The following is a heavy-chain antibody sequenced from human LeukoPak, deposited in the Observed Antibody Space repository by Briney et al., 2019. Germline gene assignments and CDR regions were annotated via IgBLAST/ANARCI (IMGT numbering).Heavy chain of an antibody. Sequence: ASVKVSRKASGYTFTGYYMHWVRQAPGQGLEWMGWINPNSGGTNYAQKFQGRVTMTRDTSISTAYMELSRLRSDDTAVYYCARGYCSSTSCRGIDYWGQGTLVTVSS. D-gene: IGHD2-2*01. J-gene: IGHJ4*02. CDR1: GYTFTGYY. CDR2: INPNSGGT. V-gene: IGHV1-2*02. CDR3: ARGYCSSTSCRGIDY.